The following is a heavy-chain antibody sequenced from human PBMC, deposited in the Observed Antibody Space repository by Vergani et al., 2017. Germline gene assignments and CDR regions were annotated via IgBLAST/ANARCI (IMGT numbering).Heavy chain of an antibody. D-gene: IGHD2-2*02. CDR1: GFTFSSYA. CDR2: ISGSGGST. J-gene: IGHJ6*03. CDR3: AKVRWAAAIPSNAAMDV. Sequence: EVQLVESGGGLVKPGGSLRLSCAASGFTFSSYAMSWVRQAPGKGLEWVSAISGSGGSTYYADSVKGRFTISRDNSKNTLYLQMNSLRAEDTAVYYCAKVRWAAAIPSNAAMDVWGKGTTVTVSS. V-gene: IGHV3-23*04.